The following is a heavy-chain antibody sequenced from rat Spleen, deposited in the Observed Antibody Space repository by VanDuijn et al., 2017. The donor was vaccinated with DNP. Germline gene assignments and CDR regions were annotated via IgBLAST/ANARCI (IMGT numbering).Heavy chain of an antibody. CDR1: GFTFSDYY. Sequence: EVQLVESGGGLVQPGRSLKLSCAASGFTFSDYYMAWVRQVPKKGLEWVATISINGSRTYFPDSVKGRFTISREDAKSSLYLQMNSLKSEDTATYYCGRRDYPVPAYWGQGTLVTVSS. D-gene: IGHD1-4*01. CDR3: GRRDYPVPAY. J-gene: IGHJ3*01. CDR2: ISINGSRT. V-gene: IGHV5-7*01.